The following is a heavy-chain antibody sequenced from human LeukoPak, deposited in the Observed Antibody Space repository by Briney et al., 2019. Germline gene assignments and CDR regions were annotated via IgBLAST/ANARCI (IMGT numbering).Heavy chain of an antibody. D-gene: IGHD1-26*01. Sequence: GGSLRLSCAASEFTFNNYAVNWVRQAPGKGLEWVSSMSVSSGLIYYGDSVKGRFTVSRDNAKNSLYLQMNSLRAEDTAVYYCAREFEGSASGAGYWGQGTLVTVSS. CDR3: AREFEGSASGAGY. V-gene: IGHV3-21*01. CDR1: EFTFNNYA. CDR2: MSVSSGLI. J-gene: IGHJ4*02.